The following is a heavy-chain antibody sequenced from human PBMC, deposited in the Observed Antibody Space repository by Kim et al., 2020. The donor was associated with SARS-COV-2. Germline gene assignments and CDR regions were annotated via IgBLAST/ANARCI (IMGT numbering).Heavy chain of an antibody. Sequence: GGSLRLSCAASGFTFSSYDMHWVRQATGKGLEWVSAIGTAGDTYYPGSVKGRFTISRENAKNSLYLQMNSLRAGDTAVYYCARGMYGADLAFDYWGQGTLVTVSS. V-gene: IGHV3-13*04. CDR2: IGTAGDT. D-gene: IGHD4-17*01. J-gene: IGHJ4*02. CDR3: ARGMYGADLAFDY. CDR1: GFTFSSYD.